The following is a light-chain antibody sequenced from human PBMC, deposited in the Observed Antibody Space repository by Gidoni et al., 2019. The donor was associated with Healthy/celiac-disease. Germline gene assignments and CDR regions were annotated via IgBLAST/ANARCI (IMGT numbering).Light chain of an antibody. CDR3: QAWDSSTVV. Sequence: SYERTQPPSVSVSPGQTASITCSGDKLGDKYACWYQQKQGQSPVLVIYQDSKRPSGIPERFSGSNSGNTATLTISGTQAMDEADYYCQAWDSSTVVFGGGTKLTVL. CDR1: KLGDKY. J-gene: IGLJ2*01. CDR2: QDS. V-gene: IGLV3-1*01.